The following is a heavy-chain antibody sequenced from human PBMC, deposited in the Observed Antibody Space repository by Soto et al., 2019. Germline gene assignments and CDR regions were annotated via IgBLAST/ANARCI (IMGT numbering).Heavy chain of an antibody. V-gene: IGHV3-23*01. Sequence: GSLRLSCAASGFTFSSFALSGVRQAPGKGLEWVSAISGSGDGTDYADSVKGRFTISGDNSKNTLYLQMNSLRAEDTAVYYCAGPGYSSQDYWGQGALVTVSS. J-gene: IGHJ4*02. CDR3: AGPGYSSQDY. D-gene: IGHD5-18*01. CDR2: ISGSGDGT. CDR1: GFTFSSFA.